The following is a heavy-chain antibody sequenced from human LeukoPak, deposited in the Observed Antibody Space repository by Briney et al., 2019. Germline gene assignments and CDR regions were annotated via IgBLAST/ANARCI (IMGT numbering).Heavy chain of an antibody. D-gene: IGHD3-22*01. CDR2: IYHSGST. CDR3: ARDRIDSSGYYLGAFDI. CDR1: GGSIISGGYS. Sequence: PSETLSLTCAVSGGSIISGGYSWSWTRQPPGKGLEWIGYIYHSGSTYYNPSLKSRVTISVDRSKNQFSLKLSSVTAADTAVYYCARDRIDSSGYYLGAFDIWGQGTMVTVSS. J-gene: IGHJ3*02. V-gene: IGHV4-30-2*01.